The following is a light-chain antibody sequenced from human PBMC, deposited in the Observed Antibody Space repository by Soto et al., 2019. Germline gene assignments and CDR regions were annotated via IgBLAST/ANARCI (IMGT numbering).Light chain of an antibody. J-gene: IGKJ2*01. CDR2: WAS. V-gene: IGKV4-1*01. CDR3: HQDYSAPYP. Sequence: DIVMTQSPDSLAVSLGERATIKCKSSQTVLYSSNNKNYLAWYQQKPGQPPKLLIYWASTRESGVPDRFSGSGSATDFTLTISSLQAEDVAVYYCHQDYSAPYPFGQGTKLEIK. CDR1: QTVLYSSNNKNY.